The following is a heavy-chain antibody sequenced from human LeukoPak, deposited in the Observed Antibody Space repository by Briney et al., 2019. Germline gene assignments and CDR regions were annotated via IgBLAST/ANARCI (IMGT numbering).Heavy chain of an antibody. V-gene: IGHV4-61*08. CDR2: ISLSGYT. CDR1: GVSISSRDYY. Sequence: SETLSLTCSVSGVSISSRDYYWNWIRQPPGQGLEWIGEISLSGYTGFNPSLRSRVTMSLDESKNHLSLNLASVTAADTAVYYCSRESGPFSPFGHWGQGILVTVTS. CDR3: SRESGPFSPFGH. D-gene: IGHD1-26*01. J-gene: IGHJ4*02.